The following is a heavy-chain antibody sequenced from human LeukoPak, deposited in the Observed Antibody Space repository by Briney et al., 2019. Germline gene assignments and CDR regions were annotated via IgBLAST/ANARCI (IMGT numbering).Heavy chain of an antibody. V-gene: IGHV4-34*01. CDR3: ARGSPGYGMDV. Sequence: SETLSLTCAVYGGSFSGYYWSWIRQPPGKGLEWIGEINHSGSTNYNPSLKSRVTTSVDTSRNQFSLKLSSVTAADTAVYYCARGSPGYGMDVWGKGTTVTVSS. J-gene: IGHJ6*04. CDR2: INHSGST. CDR1: GGSFSGYY.